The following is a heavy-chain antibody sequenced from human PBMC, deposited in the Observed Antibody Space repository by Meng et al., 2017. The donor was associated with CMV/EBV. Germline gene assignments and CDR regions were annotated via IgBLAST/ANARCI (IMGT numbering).Heavy chain of an antibody. J-gene: IGHJ4*02. V-gene: IGHV3-74*01. D-gene: IGHD1-26*01. CDR1: GFTFSGYW. CDR3: ARVVRGGSYLGGDYFDY. CDR2: INSDGSST. Sequence: GASLKISCAASGFTFSGYWMHWVRQAPGKGLVWVSRINSDGSSTSYADSVKGRFTISRDNAKNTLYLQMNSLRAEDTAVYYCARVVRGGSYLGGDYFDYWGQGTLVTVSS.